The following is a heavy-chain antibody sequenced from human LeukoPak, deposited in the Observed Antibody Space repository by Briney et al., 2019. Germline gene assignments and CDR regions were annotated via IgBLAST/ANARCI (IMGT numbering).Heavy chain of an antibody. CDR1: GFTFNTYS. J-gene: IGHJ6*03. Sequence: GGSLRLSCEASGFTFNTYSMNRACQAPGKGLEWVSSIDSSGGYMFYADSVKGRFTISRDNSKNTLYLQMNSLRAEDTAVYNCAKGDFYGSGRDYYYYMDVWGKGTTVTISS. CDR2: IDSSGGYM. D-gene: IGHD3-10*01. V-gene: IGHV3-21*04. CDR3: AKGDFYGSGRDYYYYMDV.